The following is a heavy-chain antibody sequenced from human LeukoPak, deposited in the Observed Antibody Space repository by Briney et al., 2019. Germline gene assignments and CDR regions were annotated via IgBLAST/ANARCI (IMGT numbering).Heavy chain of an antibody. Sequence: GASVKVSCKASGYTFPTYDINWVRQAPGQGLEWLGWLSPTSGNTGYAQKFQGRVTMTRDTSTSTVYMELSSLTSDDTAVYYCARGEAIVGSYWGQGTLVTVSS. CDR2: LSPTSGNT. J-gene: IGHJ4*02. D-gene: IGHD1-26*01. CDR3: ARGEAIVGSY. CDR1: GYTFPTYD. V-gene: IGHV1-8*01.